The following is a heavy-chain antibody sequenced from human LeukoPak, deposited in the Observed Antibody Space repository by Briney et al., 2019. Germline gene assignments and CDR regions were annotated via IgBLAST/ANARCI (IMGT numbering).Heavy chain of an antibody. J-gene: IGHJ5*02. CDR1: GYTFTGYY. V-gene: IGHV1-2*02. CDR2: INPNSGGT. Sequence: ASVKVSCRASGYTFTGYYMHWVRQAPGQGLEWMGWINPNSGGTNYAQKFQGRVTMTRDTSISTAYMELSRLGSDDTAVYYCARQDLEWFIWFDPWGQGTLVTVSS. D-gene: IGHD3-3*01. CDR3: ARQDLEWFIWFDP.